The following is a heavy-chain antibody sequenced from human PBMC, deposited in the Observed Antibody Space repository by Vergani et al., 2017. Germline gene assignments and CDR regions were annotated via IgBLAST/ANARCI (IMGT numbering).Heavy chain of an antibody. CDR2: INPNSGGT. V-gene: IGHV1-2*04. J-gene: IGHJ4*02. Sequence: QVQLVQSGAEVKKPGASVKVSCKASGYTFTGYYMHWVRQAPGQGLEWMGWINPNSGGTNYAQKFQGWVTMTRDTSISTAYMELSRLRSDDTAVYYGARSREWLFRVGSGFDYWGQGTLVTVSS. D-gene: IGHD3-3*01. CDR3: ARSREWLFRVGSGFDY. CDR1: GYTFTGYY.